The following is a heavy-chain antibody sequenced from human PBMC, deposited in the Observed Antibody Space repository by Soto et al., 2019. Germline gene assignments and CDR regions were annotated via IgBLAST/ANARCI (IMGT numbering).Heavy chain of an antibody. CDR1: GFTFSGSV. Sequence: GGSLRLSCAASGFTFSGSVVHWVRQTSGKGLEWVGRIRSKANNYATAYAVSVKGRFTISRDDSRNTAYLQMNGLKTEDTAVYYCARGVYDFWSGHPKGLDYWGQGTVVTVSS. D-gene: IGHD3-3*01. CDR3: ARGVYDFWSGHPKGLDY. CDR2: IRSKANNYAT. V-gene: IGHV3-73*01. J-gene: IGHJ4*02.